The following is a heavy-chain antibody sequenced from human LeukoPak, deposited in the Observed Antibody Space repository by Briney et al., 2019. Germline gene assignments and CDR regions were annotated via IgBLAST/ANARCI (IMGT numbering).Heavy chain of an antibody. Sequence: ASVKVSCKASGGTFSSYAISWVRQAPGQGLEWMGRIIPILGIANYAQKFQGRVTITADKSTSTAYMELSSLRSEDTAVYYCARDSARVQDISCWGQGTLVTVSS. CDR1: GGTFSSYA. D-gene: IGHD1-1*01. J-gene: IGHJ4*02. CDR3: ARDSARVQDISC. V-gene: IGHV1-69*04. CDR2: IIPILGIA.